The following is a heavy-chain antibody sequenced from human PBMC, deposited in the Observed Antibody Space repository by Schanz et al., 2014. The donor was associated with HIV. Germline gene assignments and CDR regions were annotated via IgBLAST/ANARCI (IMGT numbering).Heavy chain of an antibody. CDR3: ARDRMDTVVSYYYYYGMDV. CDR2: IWYDGSNE. D-gene: IGHD4-17*01. J-gene: IGHJ6*02. V-gene: IGHV3-33*01. CDR1: GFSFSSFG. Sequence: QVQLVESGGGVVRPGRSLRLSCAASGFSFSSFGMHWVRQTPGKGLEWVAAIWYDGSNEYYVDSVKGRFTISRDNSKKTVYLQMSSLRGEDSAVYFCARDRMDTVVSYYYYYGMDVWGQGTTVTVSS.